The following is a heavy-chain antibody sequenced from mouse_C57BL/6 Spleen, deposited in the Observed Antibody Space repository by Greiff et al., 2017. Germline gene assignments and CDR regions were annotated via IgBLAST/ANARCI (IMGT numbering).Heavy chain of an antibody. V-gene: IGHV14-4*01. CDR3: TRNYYGSSYVNY. Sequence: VQLQQSGAELVRPGASVKLSCTASGFNIKDDYMHWVKQRPEQGLEWIGWIDPENGDTEYASKFQGKATITADTSSNTAYLQLSSLTSEDTAVDYCTRNYYGSSYVNYWGQGTTLTVSS. D-gene: IGHD1-1*01. CDR1: GFNIKDDY. J-gene: IGHJ2*01. CDR2: IDPENGDT.